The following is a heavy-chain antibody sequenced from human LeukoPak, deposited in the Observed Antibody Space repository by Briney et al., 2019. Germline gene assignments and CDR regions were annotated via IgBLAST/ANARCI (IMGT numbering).Heavy chain of an antibody. CDR2: IGGSGGST. V-gene: IGHV3-23*01. Sequence: GGSLRLSCAASGFTFSSYAMSWVRQAPGKGLEWVSAIGGSGGSTYYADSVKGRFTISRDNSKNTLYLQMSSLRAEDTAVYYCAKEYYDFWSGYYYFDYWGQGTLVTVSS. D-gene: IGHD3-3*01. J-gene: IGHJ4*02. CDR1: GFTFSSYA. CDR3: AKEYYDFWSGYYYFDY.